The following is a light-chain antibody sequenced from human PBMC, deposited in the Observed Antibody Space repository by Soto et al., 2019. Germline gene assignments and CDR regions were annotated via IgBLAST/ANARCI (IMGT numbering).Light chain of an antibody. CDR3: VLYMGSGIPWV. CDR2: STN. CDR1: SGSVSTSFY. V-gene: IGLV8-61*01. J-gene: IGLJ3*02. Sequence: QTVVTQEPSLSVSPVGTVTLTCGLSSGSVSTSFYPGWYQQTPGQAPRTLIYSTNTRSSGVPDRFSGSILGNKAALTITGAQTDDECDYYCVLYMGSGIPWVFGGGTKLTVL.